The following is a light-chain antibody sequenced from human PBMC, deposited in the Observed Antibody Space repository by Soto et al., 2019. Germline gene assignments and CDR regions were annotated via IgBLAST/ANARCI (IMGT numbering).Light chain of an antibody. CDR3: GTWDSSLSAGVL. J-gene: IGLJ2*01. V-gene: IGLV1-51*02. Sequence: QAVVTQPPSVSAAPGQKVTISCFGSNSNIGNNYVSWYQQLPGTAPKLLIYENNKRPSGIPDRFSGSKSGTSATLGITGLQTGDEADYYCGTWDSSLSAGVLFGGGTKLTVL. CDR2: ENN. CDR1: NSNIGNNY.